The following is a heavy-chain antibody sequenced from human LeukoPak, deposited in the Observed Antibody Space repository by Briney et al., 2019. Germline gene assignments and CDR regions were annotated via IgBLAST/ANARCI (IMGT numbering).Heavy chain of an antibody. V-gene: IGHV4-34*12. CDR2: IIHSGST. Sequence: SGTLSLTCAVYGGSFSGYYWSWIRQPPGKGLEWIGEIIHSGSTNYNPSLKSRVTISVDTSKNQFSLKLSSVTAADTAVYYCARDSVVVPAAISPNWFDPWGQGTLVTVS. CDR3: ARDSVVVPAAISPNWFDP. J-gene: IGHJ5*02. D-gene: IGHD2-2*02. CDR1: GGSFSGYY.